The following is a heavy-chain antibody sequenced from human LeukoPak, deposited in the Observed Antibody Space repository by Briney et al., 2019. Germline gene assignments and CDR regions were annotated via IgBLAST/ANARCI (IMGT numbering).Heavy chain of an antibody. J-gene: IGHJ4*02. CDR1: GFTFSSHA. Sequence: GGSLRLSCSVSGFTFSSHAMHWVRQAPGKGREYVLGISTNGGSTSYADSVKGRFTISRDSSKNTLYLQMNSLRAEDTALYYCAKHGYCSGISCFFALWGQGTVVTVPS. D-gene: IGHD2-2*03. CDR2: ISTNGGST. CDR3: AKHGYCSGISCFFAL. V-gene: IGHV3-64*04.